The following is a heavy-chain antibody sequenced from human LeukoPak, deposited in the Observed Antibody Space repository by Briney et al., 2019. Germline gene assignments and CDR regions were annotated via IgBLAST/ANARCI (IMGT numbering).Heavy chain of an antibody. CDR2: IYSGGST. CDR1: GFTFSSYS. J-gene: IGHJ4*02. Sequence: GGSLRLSCAASGFTFSSYSMNWVRQAPGKGLEWVSVIYSGGSTYYADSVKGRFTISRDNSKNTLYLRMNSLRAEDTAVYYCARDGGFGELLGDYWGQGTLVTVSS. V-gene: IGHV3-53*01. D-gene: IGHD3-10*01. CDR3: ARDGGFGELLGDY.